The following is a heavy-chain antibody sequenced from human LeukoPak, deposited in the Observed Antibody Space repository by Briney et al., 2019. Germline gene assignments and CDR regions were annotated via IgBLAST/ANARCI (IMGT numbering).Heavy chain of an antibody. CDR3: ARGRRILGGPENAGDFFDY. V-gene: IGHV1-2*02. J-gene: IGHJ4*01. CDR1: GYTLTDYY. CDR2: INPNSGAT. D-gene: IGHD3-16*01. Sequence: ASVKVSCKASGYTLTDYYLHWVRQAPGQGLKWMGWINPNSGATDYAQSFQARVTMTRDTSIGSGYMELTGLESDDTAVYYCARGRRILGGPENAGDFFDYWGQGCLVTVSS.